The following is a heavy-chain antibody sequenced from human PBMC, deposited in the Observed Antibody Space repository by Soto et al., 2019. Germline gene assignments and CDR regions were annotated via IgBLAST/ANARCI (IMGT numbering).Heavy chain of an antibody. CDR2: FYYGGST. Sequence: QLRLQESGPGLVKPSETLSLTCSVSGASININTYYWGWIRQPPGKGLEWIGGFYYGGSTYYNPSLKSRVTISVDTSKNQFSLNLSSVTAADTAVYFCARLFHSSTLFKLDYWGQGTLVTVSS. V-gene: IGHV4-39*01. J-gene: IGHJ4*02. D-gene: IGHD6-13*01. CDR1: GASININTYY. CDR3: ARLFHSSTLFKLDY.